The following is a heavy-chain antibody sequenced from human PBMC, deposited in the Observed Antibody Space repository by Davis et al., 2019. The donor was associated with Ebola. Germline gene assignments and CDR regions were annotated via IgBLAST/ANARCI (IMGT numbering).Heavy chain of an antibody. CDR1: GGSFSGYY. V-gene: IGHV4-34*01. CDR2: INHSGST. J-gene: IGHJ4*02. D-gene: IGHD1-26*01. CDR3: ARHSGSYLTYYFDY. Sequence: MPSETLSLTCALYGGSFSGYYWSWIRQPPGKWLVWIGEINHSGSTNYNPSVKSRVTISVDTSKNQFSLKPSSGTAAATAVYYCARHSGSYLTYYFDYWGQGTLVTVSS.